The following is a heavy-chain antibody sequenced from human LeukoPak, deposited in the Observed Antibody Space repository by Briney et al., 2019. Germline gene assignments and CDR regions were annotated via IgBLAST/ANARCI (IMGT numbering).Heavy chain of an antibody. Sequence: GGSLRLSCAASGFTFSYAWMSWVRQAPGKGLEWIGRVKSKTDGGTTSYAAPVKGRFTIERDESKNTLYMQINSPKIEDTSVYYCTTAVSAVVGYSYWGQGTLVTVSS. CDR2: VKSKTDGGTT. V-gene: IGHV3-15*01. J-gene: IGHJ4*02. CDR1: GFTFSYAW. CDR3: TTAVSAVVGYSY. D-gene: IGHD1-26*01.